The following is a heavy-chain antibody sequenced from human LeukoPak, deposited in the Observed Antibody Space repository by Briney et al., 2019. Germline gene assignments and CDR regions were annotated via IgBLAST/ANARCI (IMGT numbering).Heavy chain of an antibody. Sequence: ASVKVSCKASGYTFTSYYMHWVRQAPGQGLEWMGIINPSGGSTSYAQKFQGRVTMTRDTSTSTVYMELSSLRSEDTAVYYCARGQYDYVWGSYRFDYWGQGTLVTVSS. CDR3: ARGQYDYVWGSYRFDY. J-gene: IGHJ4*02. V-gene: IGHV1-46*01. CDR1: GYTFTSYY. D-gene: IGHD3-16*02. CDR2: INPSGGST.